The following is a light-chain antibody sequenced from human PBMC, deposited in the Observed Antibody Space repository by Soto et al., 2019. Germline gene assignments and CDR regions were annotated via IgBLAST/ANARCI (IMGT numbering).Light chain of an antibody. CDR3: QQRNSWPIT. CDR2: DAS. J-gene: IGKJ5*01. V-gene: IGKV3-11*01. Sequence: EIVLTQSPATLSLSPGERATLSCRASQSISSYLAWYQQKPGQAPRLLIYDASNRATAIPARFSGSGSGTEFTLTISSLEPEDFAVYYCQQRNSWPITFGQGTRLEIK. CDR1: QSISSY.